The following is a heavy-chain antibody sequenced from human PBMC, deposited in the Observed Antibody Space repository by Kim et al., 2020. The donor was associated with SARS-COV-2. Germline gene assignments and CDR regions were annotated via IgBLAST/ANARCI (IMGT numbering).Heavy chain of an antibody. CDR1: GGFISSSYD. CDR3: ARHVAFWRRFDY. J-gene: IGHJ4*02. Sequence: SETLSLTCTVSGGFISSSYDWGWIRQPPGTGLEWIASISYRGSTYYNLSLKSRVTISVDTSKNQFSLQLASVTAADTAIYYCARHVAFWRRFDYWGQGSLVTVSS. V-gene: IGHV4-39*01. CDR2: ISYRGST.